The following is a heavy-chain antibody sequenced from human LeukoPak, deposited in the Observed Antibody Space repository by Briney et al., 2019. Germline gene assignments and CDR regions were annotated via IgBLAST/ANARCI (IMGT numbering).Heavy chain of an antibody. CDR2: ISSSGSTI. D-gene: IGHD6-19*01. J-gene: IGHJ4*02. CDR3: ARDGSGWYDY. CDR1: GFTFSSYE. V-gene: IGHV3-48*03. Sequence: GGSLRLSCAASGFTFSSYEMNWVRQGPGKGLEGVSYISSSGSTIYSADSVKGRFTISRDNAKNSLYLQMNSLRAEDTAVYYCARDGSGWYDYWGQGILVTVSS.